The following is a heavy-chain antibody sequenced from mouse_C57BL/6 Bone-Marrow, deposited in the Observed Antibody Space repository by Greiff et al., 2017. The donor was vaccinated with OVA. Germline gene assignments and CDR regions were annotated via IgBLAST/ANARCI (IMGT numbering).Heavy chain of an antibody. CDR3: ARRGDYFSWFAY. J-gene: IGHJ3*01. D-gene: IGHD2-13*01. V-gene: IGHV1-39*01. Sequence: LVEPGASVKISCKASGYSFTDYNMNWVKQSNGKSLEWIGVINPNYGTTSYNQKFKGKATSTVDQSSSTAYIPLNSLPAEDSAVYYCARRGDYFSWFAYWGQGTLVTVSA. CDR1: GYSFTDYN. CDR2: INPNYGTT.